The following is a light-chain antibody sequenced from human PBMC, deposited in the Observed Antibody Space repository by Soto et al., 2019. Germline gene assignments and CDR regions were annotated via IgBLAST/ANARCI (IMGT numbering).Light chain of an antibody. Sequence: IVLTQSPCTLSLSPGERATLSCRASQSVSSSYLAWYQQKPGHAPRLLIYGASSRATGIPDRFSGSGSGTDFTLTISRLEPEDFAVYYCQQYGSSIRTFGQGTKV. CDR3: QQYGSSIRT. CDR1: QSVSSSY. V-gene: IGKV3-20*01. J-gene: IGKJ1*01. CDR2: GAS.